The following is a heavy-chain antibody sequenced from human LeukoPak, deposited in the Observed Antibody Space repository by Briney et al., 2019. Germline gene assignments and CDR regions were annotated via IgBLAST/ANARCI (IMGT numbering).Heavy chain of an antibody. Sequence: ASVKVSCKASGYTFTSYYMHWVRQAPGQGLEWMGIINPSGGSTSYAQKFQGRVTMTRDMSTSTVYMELSSLRSEDTAVYYCARDRRWRPRESPFFDSWGQGTLVTVSS. V-gene: IGHV1-46*01. CDR1: GYTFTSYY. D-gene: IGHD5-24*01. CDR2: INPSGGST. CDR3: ARDRRWRPRESPFFDS. J-gene: IGHJ4*02.